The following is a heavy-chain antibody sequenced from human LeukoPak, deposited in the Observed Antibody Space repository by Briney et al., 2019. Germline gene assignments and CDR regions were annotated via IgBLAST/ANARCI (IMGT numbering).Heavy chain of an antibody. D-gene: IGHD3-10*01. J-gene: IGHJ5*02. Sequence: GGSLRLSCAASGFTFSSYEMNWVRQAPGRGLEWVSYISSSGSTIYYADSVKGRFTISRDNAKNSLYLQMNSLRAEDTALYYCAKAPRPLLWFGELFLDFDPWGQGTLVTVSS. CDR2: ISSSGSTI. CDR3: AKAPRPLLWFGELFLDFDP. V-gene: IGHV3-48*03. CDR1: GFTFSSYE.